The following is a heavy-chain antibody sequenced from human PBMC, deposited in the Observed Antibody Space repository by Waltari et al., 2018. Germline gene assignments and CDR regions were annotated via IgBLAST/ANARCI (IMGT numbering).Heavy chain of an antibody. J-gene: IGHJ5*02. CDR1: GYTFTDYY. CDR3: ATAGIVGEMGWFDP. V-gene: IGHV1-69-2*01. Sequence: EVQLVQSGAEVKKPGATVKISCKASGYTFTDYYMHWVQQAPGKGLEWMGRVDPEDGETIYAEKFQGGVTIAADTSTDTAYMELSGLRSEDTAVYYCATAGIVGEMGWFDPWGQGTLVTVSS. CDR2: VDPEDGET. D-gene: IGHD1-26*01.